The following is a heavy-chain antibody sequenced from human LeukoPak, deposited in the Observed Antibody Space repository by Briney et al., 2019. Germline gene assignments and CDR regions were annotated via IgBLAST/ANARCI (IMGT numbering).Heavy chain of an antibody. Sequence: PSETLSLTCTVSGGSISSSYYYWGWLRQPPGKGLEWIGEIYHNGNTNYNPSLKSRVTISVDKSKNQFSLKLRSVTAADTAVYYCATSRDGYNKFDYWGQGTLVTVSS. CDR1: GGSISSSYYY. J-gene: IGHJ4*02. V-gene: IGHV4-39*07. CDR3: ATSRDGYNKFDY. CDR2: IYHNGNT. D-gene: IGHD5-24*01.